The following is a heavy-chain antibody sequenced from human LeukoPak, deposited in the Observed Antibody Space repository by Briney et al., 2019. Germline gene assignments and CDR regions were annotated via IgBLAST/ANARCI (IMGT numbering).Heavy chain of an antibody. Sequence: VASVKVSCKASGYTFTSYDINWVRQATGQGLEWMGWMNPNSGNTGYAQKFQGRVTITRNTSISTAYMELSSLRSEDTAVYFCARGTRGGYYYDSSGYVDAFDIWGQGTMVTVSS. CDR3: ARGTRGGYYYDSSGYVDAFDI. CDR1: GYTFTSYD. D-gene: IGHD3-22*01. V-gene: IGHV1-8*03. J-gene: IGHJ3*02. CDR2: MNPNSGNT.